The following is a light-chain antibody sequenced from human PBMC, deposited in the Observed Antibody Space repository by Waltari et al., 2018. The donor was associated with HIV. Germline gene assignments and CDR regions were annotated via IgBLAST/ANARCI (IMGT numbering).Light chain of an antibody. V-gene: IGLV1-47*01. CDR3: VSYDSRLDERL. Sequence: QSVLTQPPSVSGTPGQTVTIPCSGRTPNIETEALYWYQQLPGTAPKLLIYRNYKRPSGVSDRFSCSKSGASASLVISGLRSEDEAHYYCVSYDSRLDERLFGGGTKLTVL. J-gene: IGLJ3*02. CDR1: TPNIETEA. CDR2: RNY.